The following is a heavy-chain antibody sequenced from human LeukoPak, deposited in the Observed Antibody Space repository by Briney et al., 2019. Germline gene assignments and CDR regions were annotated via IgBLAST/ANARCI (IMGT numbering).Heavy chain of an antibody. D-gene: IGHD2-15*01. V-gene: IGHV3-48*02. Sequence: GGSLRLSCAASGFTFSHYSMNWVRQAPGKGLEWVSYFHAGSRTIYYADSVKGRFTISRDNAKNSLYLQMSSLRDEDTAMYYCARGYYPPPNGMDVWGQGTTVTVSS. CDR2: FHAGSRTI. J-gene: IGHJ6*02. CDR1: GFTFSHYS. CDR3: ARGYYPPPNGMDV.